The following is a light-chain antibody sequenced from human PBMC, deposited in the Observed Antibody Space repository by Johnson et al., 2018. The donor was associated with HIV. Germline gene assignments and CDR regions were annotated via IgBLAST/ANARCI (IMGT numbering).Light chain of an antibody. CDR3: GVWDASLSPHYV. V-gene: IGLV1-51*02. J-gene: IGLJ1*01. Sequence: QSVLTQPPSVSAAPGQKVTISCSGSTSNIGKSYVSLYQQLPGTAPKLLIYEDYKRPSGIPDRFSGSKSGASATLGITGLQTGDEADYYCGVWDASLSPHYVFGTGTTITVL. CDR1: TSNIGKSY. CDR2: EDY.